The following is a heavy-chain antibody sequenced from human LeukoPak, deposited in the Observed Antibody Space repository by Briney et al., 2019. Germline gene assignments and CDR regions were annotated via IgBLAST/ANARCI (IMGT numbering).Heavy chain of an antibody. Sequence: ASVKVSCKASGYTFTGYYIHWVRQAPGQGLEWMGWINPNSGGTNYAQKFQGRVTMTRDTSISTAYMELSRLRSDDTAVYYCARAYYDFWSGYGLGYWGQGTLVTVSS. CDR1: GYTFTGYY. D-gene: IGHD3-3*01. CDR3: ARAYYDFWSGYGLGY. J-gene: IGHJ4*02. CDR2: INPNSGGT. V-gene: IGHV1-2*02.